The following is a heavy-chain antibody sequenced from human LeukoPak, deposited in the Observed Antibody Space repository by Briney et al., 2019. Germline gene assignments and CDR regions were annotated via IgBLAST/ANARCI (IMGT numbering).Heavy chain of an antibody. D-gene: IGHD4-23*01. V-gene: IGHV1-69*13. CDR2: IIPIFGTA. J-gene: IGHJ6*02. Sequence: SVKVSCKASGYTFTNYDINWVRQAPGQGLEWMGGIIPIFGTANYAQKFQGRVTITADESTSTAYMELSSLRSEDTAVYYCARDYGGNSDPSPYYYYGMDVWGQGTTVTVSS. CDR3: ARDYGGNSDPSPYYYYGMDV. CDR1: GYTFTNYD.